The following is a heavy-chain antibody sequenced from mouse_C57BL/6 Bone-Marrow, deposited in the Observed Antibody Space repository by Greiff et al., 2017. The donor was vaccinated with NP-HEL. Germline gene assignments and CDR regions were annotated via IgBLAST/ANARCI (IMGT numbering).Heavy chain of an antibody. CDR2: INPYNGDT. CDR3: ARGGTWIYYDYDAGFDY. V-gene: IGHV1-20*01. CDR1: GYSFTGYF. J-gene: IGHJ2*01. Sequence: EVQLQESGPELVKPGDSVKISCKASGYSFTGYFMNWVMQSHGKSLEWIGRINPYNGDTFSNQKFKGKATLTVDKSSSPAHMELRSLKSEDTAVYYCARGGTWIYYDYDAGFDYWGQGTTLTVSS. D-gene: IGHD2-4*01.